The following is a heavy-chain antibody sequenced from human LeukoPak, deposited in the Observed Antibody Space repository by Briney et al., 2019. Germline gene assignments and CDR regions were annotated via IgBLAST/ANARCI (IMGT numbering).Heavy chain of an antibody. CDR3: ARERRYYYGSGFDY. Sequence: GGSLRLSCAASGFTFDDYGMSWVRQAPGKGLEWVAVIWYDGSNKYYADSVKGRFTISRDNSKNTLYLQMNSLRAEDTAVYYCARERRYYYGSGFDYWGQGTLVTVSS. J-gene: IGHJ4*02. CDR2: IWYDGSNK. V-gene: IGHV3-33*08. CDR1: GFTFDDYG. D-gene: IGHD3-10*01.